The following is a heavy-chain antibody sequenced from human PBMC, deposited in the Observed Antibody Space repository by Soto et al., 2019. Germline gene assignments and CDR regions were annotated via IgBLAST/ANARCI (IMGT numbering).Heavy chain of an antibody. Sequence: EVQLEESGGGLIHPGGSLSLSCVGSGFAVSSHHMSWVRQAPGGGLECVALIHSDGDRNPGATFYADSVKDRFIIFRDNSKNTLYHQMSRLTAEDSALYLCARDFGRSPFGSWGQGIQVTVSS. CDR2: IHSDGDRNPGAT. V-gene: IGHV3-53*02. D-gene: IGHD3-10*01. CDR1: GFAVSSHH. J-gene: IGHJ4*02. CDR3: ARDFGRSPFGS.